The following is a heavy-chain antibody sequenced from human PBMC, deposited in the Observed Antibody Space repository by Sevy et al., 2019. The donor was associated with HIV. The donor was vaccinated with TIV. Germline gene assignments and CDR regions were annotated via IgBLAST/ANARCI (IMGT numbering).Heavy chain of an antibody. D-gene: IGHD3-22*01. Sequence: ASVKVSCKVSGKTLSDLSMHWERQAPGTGLEWMGSFDPEDGETLYAQNFRARVTMTEDTSTDTAYMELSSLRSEDTAVYYCATTKDYYDSSGDPFDYWGQGSLVTVSS. J-gene: IGHJ4*02. CDR2: FDPEDGET. CDR1: GKTLSDLS. CDR3: ATTKDYYDSSGDPFDY. V-gene: IGHV1-24*01.